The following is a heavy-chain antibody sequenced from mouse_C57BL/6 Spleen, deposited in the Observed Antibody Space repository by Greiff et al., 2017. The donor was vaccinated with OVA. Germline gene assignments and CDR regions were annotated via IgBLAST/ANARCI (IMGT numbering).Heavy chain of an antibody. CDR1: GFTFTDYY. CDR3: ARYGTGSFDY. CDR2: IRHKANGYTT. V-gene: IGHV7-3*01. D-gene: IGHD2-2*01. Sequence: EVQVVESGGGLVQPGGSLSLSCAASGFTFTDYYMSWVRQPPGKALEWLGFIRHKANGYTTEYSASVKGRFTISRDNSQSILYLQMNALRAEDSATYYCARYGTGSFDYWGQGTTLTVSS. J-gene: IGHJ2*01.